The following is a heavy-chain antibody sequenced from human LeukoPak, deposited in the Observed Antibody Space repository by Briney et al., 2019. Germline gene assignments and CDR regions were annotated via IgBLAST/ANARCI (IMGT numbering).Heavy chain of an antibody. CDR1: GFTFNTYH. V-gene: IGHV3-30*03. D-gene: IGHD3-10*01. J-gene: IGHJ4*02. CDR3: ARDRDSYGSGTYYGN. Sequence: GGSLRLSCTASGFTFNTYHMDWVRQAPGKGLEWVAVISYDGSNKYYADSVKGRFTISRDNSKNPLYLQMNSLRAEDTAVYYCARDRDSYGSGTYYGNWGQGTLVTVSS. CDR2: ISYDGSNK.